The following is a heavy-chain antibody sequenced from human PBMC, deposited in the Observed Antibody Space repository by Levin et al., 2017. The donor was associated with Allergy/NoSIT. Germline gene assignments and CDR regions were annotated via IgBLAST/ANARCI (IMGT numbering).Heavy chain of an antibody. V-gene: IGHV4-59*08. CDR1: GGSISGHY. J-gene: IGHJ2*01. Sequence: PSQTLSLTCTVSGGSISGHYWSWIRQSPGKGLEFIAYIYYTGGTYYNPSLNNRVTISVDTSKNQFSLRLRSVTAADTAVYYCARLFPFSLPSGGVYHYFDLWGRGTLVTVSS. CDR2: IYYTGGT. CDR3: ARLFPFSLPSGGVYHYFDL. D-gene: IGHD3-16*01.